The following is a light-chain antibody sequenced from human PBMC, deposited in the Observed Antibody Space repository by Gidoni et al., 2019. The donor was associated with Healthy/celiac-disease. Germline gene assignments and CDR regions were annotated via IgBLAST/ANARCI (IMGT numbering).Light chain of an antibody. V-gene: IGLV3-1*01. CDR1: KLGDKY. CDR2: QDS. Sequence: SYELTQPPSVSVSPGQTASITCSGDKLGDKYACWYQQKPGQSPVLVIYQDSQRPSGIPERFSGSNSGNTATLTIGGTQAMDEADYYCKAWDSSSYVFGTGTKVTVL. J-gene: IGLJ1*01. CDR3: KAWDSSSYV.